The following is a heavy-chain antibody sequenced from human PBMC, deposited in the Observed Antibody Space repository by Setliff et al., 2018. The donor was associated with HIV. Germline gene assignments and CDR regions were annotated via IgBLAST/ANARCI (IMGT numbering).Heavy chain of an antibody. D-gene: IGHD2-15*01. CDR1: GGSFSSGQYY. CDR2: THSSGSS. Sequence: PSETLSLTCTVSGGSFSSGQYYWTWIRQPAGKGLEWIGHTHSSGSSRYNPSLESRVTISVDPSKNQFSLKLSSVTAADTAVYYCVRLVDDAFDIWGQGTMVTVSS. CDR3: VRLVDDAFDI. V-gene: IGHV4-61*09. J-gene: IGHJ3*02.